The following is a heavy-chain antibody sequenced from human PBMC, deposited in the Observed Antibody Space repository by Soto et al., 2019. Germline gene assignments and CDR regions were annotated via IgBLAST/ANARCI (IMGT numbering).Heavy chain of an antibody. V-gene: IGHV1-18*04. J-gene: IGHJ4*02. CDR2: ISAYNGNT. CDR3: ARAGYYDSSGYYFDY. CDR1: GYTFTSYG. Sequence: ASVKVSCKASGYTFTSYGISWVRQAPGQGLESMGWISAYNGNTNYAQRLQGRVTMTTDTSTSTAFMELRSLRSDDTAVYHCARAGYYDSSGYYFDYWGQGNLVTV. D-gene: IGHD3-22*01.